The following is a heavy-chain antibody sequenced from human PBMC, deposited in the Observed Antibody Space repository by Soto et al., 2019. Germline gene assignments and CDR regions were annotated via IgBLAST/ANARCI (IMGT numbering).Heavy chain of an antibody. CDR3: VKDPLLYDSHPGGASHN. J-gene: IGHJ3*02. D-gene: IGHD3-22*01. V-gene: IGHV3-30*18. Sequence: QVQLVESGGGVVQPGRSLRLSCAASGFTFSSYGMHWVRQAPGKGLEWVAVISYDGRNKYYADSVKGRFNISRDNSKNMVVLQMNSKKAEDTALYYCVKDPLLYDSHPGGASHNWGQGTMVTVSS. CDR2: ISYDGRNK. CDR1: GFTFSSYG.